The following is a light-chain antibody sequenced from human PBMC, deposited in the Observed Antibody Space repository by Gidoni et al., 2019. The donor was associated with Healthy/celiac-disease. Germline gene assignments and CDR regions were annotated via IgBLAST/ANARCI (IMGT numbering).Light chain of an antibody. V-gene: IGKV3-15*01. CDR1: QSVSSN. CDR2: GAS. Sequence: EIVMTQSPATLSMSPGERATLSCRASQSVSSNLAWYQHKPGQAPRLLIYGASTRATGIPARFSGRGSGTEFTLTISSLQSEDFAVYYCQQYNNWPPSFGQGTKLEIK. J-gene: IGKJ2*03. CDR3: QQYNNWPPS.